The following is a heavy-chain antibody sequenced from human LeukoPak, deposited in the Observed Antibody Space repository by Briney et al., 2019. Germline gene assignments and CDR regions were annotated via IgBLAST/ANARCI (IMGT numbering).Heavy chain of an antibody. D-gene: IGHD3-10*02. Sequence: PGGSLRLSCAASGFTFSRYWMSWVRQAPGKGLEWVSYISSSGSTIYYADSVKGRFTISRDNAKDSLYLQMNSLRAEDTAVYYCAELGITVIGGVWGKGTTVTISS. CDR3: AELGITVIGGV. J-gene: IGHJ6*04. CDR1: GFTFSRYW. CDR2: ISSSGSTI. V-gene: IGHV3-48*04.